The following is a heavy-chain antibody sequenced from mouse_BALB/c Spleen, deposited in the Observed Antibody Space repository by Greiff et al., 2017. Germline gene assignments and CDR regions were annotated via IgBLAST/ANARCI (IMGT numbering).Heavy chain of an antibody. CDR1: GFNIKDYY. CDR2: IDPENGDT. Sequence: VQLQQSGAELVRSGASVKLSCTASGFNIKDYYMHWVKQRPEQGLEWIGWIDPENGDTEYAPKFQGKATMTADTSSNTAYLQLSSLTSEDTAVYYCNVRVPTGTFAYWGQGTLVTVSA. CDR3: NVRVPTGTFAY. J-gene: IGHJ3*01. V-gene: IGHV14-4*02. D-gene: IGHD4-1*02.